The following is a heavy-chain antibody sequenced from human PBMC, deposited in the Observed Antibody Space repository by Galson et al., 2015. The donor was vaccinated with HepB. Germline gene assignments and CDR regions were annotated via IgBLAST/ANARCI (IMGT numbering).Heavy chain of an antibody. J-gene: IGHJ4*02. D-gene: IGHD3-9*01. CDR1: GGTFSSYA. CDR3: ARPPPYDTD. CDR2: IIPILGIA. V-gene: IGHV1-69*04. Sequence: SVKVSCKASGGTFSSYAISWVRQAPGQGLEWMGRIIPILGIANYAQKFQGRVTITADKSTSTAYMELSSLKASDTAMYYCARPPPYDTDWGQGTLVTVSS.